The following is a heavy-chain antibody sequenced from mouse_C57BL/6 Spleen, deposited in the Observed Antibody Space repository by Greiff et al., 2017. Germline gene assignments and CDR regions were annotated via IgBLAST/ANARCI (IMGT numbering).Heavy chain of an antibody. V-gene: IGHV3-6*01. J-gene: IGHJ1*03. CDR1: GYSITSGYY. D-gene: IGHD1-2*01. CDR2: ISNDGSN. Sequence: DVKLVESGPGLVKPSQSLSLTCSVTGYSITSGYYWNWIRQFPGNKLEWMGYISNDGSNNYNPSLKNRISITRDTSKNQFFLKLNSVTTEDTATYYCARGTTAVYFDVWGTGTTVTVSS. CDR3: ARGTTAVYFDV.